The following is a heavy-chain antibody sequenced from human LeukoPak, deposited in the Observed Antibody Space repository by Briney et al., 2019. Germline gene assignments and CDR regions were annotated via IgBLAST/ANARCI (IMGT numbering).Heavy chain of an antibody. CDR2: IYFSGNT. CDR3: ARGHGYSGHALAY. J-gene: IGHJ4*02. CDR1: GTSINDYY. Sequence: PSETLSLTCTVSGTSINDYYWGWIRQPPGKRLEWIGYIYFSGNTNYSPPLKSRVTMSLDAPRDHFSLQLNSVTAADTAVYYCARGHGYSGHALAYWGQGILVTVSS. V-gene: IGHV4-59*01. D-gene: IGHD5-12*01.